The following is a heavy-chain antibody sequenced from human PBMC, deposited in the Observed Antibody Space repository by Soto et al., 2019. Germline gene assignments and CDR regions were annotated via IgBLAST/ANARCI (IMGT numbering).Heavy chain of an antibody. Sequence: QVQLQESGPGLVKPSQTLSLTCTVSGGSISSGGYYWSWIRQHPGKGLEWIGYIYYSGSTYYNPSLKSRVTISVDTSKNQFFLKLSSVTAADTAVYYCARESVGIAVAGGHNWGQGTLVTVSS. CDR1: GGSISSGGYY. V-gene: IGHV4-31*03. D-gene: IGHD6-19*01. CDR2: IYYSGST. J-gene: IGHJ4*02. CDR3: ARESVGIAVAGGHN.